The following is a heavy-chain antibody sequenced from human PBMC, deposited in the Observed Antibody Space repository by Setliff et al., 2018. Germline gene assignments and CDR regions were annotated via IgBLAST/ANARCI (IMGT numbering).Heavy chain of an antibody. D-gene: IGHD3-22*01. Sequence: NPSETLSLTCTVSGGSISTYYWSWIRQTPVKGLEWIGYVYYSGTTNYNPLFKSRVTISVDRPKNQFPLNLSSVTAADTGVYYCARDSALHSYHYDSRGYLDYWGQGALVTVSS. CDR3: ARDSALHSYHYDSRGYLDY. J-gene: IGHJ4*02. CDR2: VYYSGTT. CDR1: GGSISTYY. V-gene: IGHV4-59*01.